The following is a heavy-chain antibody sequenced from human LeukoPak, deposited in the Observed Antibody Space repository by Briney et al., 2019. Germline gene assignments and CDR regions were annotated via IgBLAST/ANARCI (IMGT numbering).Heavy chain of an antibody. CDR2: ISRDGTQQ. V-gene: IGHV3-30*04. D-gene: IGHD5-24*01. CDR3: AKDDAWLQYGD. CDR1: GFTFNNYA. J-gene: IGHJ4*02. Sequence: GGSLRLSCAASGFTFNNYAMHWVRQAPGEGLEWVAVISRDGTQQYYTDSVKGRFTISRDNSKGTVYLHMNSLRPEDTAVYYCAKDDAWLQYGDWGRGTLVTVSS.